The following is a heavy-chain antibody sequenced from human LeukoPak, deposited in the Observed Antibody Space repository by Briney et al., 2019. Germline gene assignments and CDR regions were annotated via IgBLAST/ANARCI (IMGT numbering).Heavy chain of an antibody. J-gene: IGHJ4*02. CDR3: ARARENRQWLTT. CDR2: INPNSGGT. D-gene: IGHD6-19*01. Sequence: GASVKVSCKASGYTFTGYYMHWLRQAPGQGLEWMGWINPNSGGTNYAQKFQGRVTMTRDTSISTAYMELSRLRSDDTAVYYCARARENRQWLTTWGQGTLVTVSS. V-gene: IGHV1-2*02. CDR1: GYTFTGYY.